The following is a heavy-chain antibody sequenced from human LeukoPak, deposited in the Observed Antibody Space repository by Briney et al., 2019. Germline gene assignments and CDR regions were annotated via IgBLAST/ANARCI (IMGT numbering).Heavy chain of an antibody. V-gene: IGHV3-15*01. J-gene: IGHJ3*02. CDR2: IKSKTDGGTT. D-gene: IGHD2-21*02. CDR3: ARTWGEIVVTAIGAFDI. CDR1: GFTFSDAW. Sequence: GGSLRLSCAASGFTFSDAWMSWVRQAPGKGLEWVGRIKSKTDGGTTDYAAPVKGKFTISRDDSKNTLYLQMNSLKTEDTAVYYCARTWGEIVVTAIGAFDIWGQGTMVTVSS.